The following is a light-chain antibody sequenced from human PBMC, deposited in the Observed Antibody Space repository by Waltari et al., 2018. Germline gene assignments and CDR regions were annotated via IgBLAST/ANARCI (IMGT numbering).Light chain of an antibody. V-gene: IGLV1-51*02. CDR1: HSHLGNNY. J-gene: IGLJ7*01. CDR2: EDS. Sequence: QSVLTHPPSVSAAPGQRVTIPCSGGHSHLGNNYVSWYRQFPGPAPKLLIYEDSERPSGVPGRFSGSKSGTSATLDITGLQAGDEADYYCGTWDSSLSGAVFGGGTHLTVL. CDR3: GTWDSSLSGAV.